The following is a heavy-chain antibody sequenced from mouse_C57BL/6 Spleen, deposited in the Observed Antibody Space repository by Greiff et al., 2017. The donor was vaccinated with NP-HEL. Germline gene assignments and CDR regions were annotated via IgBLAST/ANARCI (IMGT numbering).Heavy chain of an antibody. D-gene: IGHD2-2*01. V-gene: IGHV1-52*01. CDR1: GYNFTSYW. CDR3: ARSRGNDEDD. CDR2: IDPSDSET. Sequence: QVQLQQPGAELVRPGSSVKLSCKASGYNFTSYWMHWVKQRPIQGLEWIGNIDPSDSETHYNQKFKDKATLTVYKYSSTAYMQRSSLTSDDSAVYYGARSRGNDEDDWCQGTTLTVSS. J-gene: IGHJ2*01.